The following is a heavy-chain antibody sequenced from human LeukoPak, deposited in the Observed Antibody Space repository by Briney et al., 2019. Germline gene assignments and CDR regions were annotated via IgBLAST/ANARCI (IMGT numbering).Heavy chain of an antibody. V-gene: IGHV3-23*01. CDR2: ISDSGGTT. CDR3: ASWIQLWEY. Sequence: GGSLRLSCAASGVTFSTYGMSWVRQAPGKGLEWVSTISDSGGTTFYADSVKGRFTIYRDNSKNTLYLQMNSLRAEDTAVYYCASWIQLWEYWGQGTLVTVSS. D-gene: IGHD5-18*01. J-gene: IGHJ4*02. CDR1: GVTFSTYG.